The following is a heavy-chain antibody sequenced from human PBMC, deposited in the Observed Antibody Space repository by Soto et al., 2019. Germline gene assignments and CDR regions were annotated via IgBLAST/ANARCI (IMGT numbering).Heavy chain of an antibody. Sequence: GGSLRLSCAASGFTFSDHYMDWVRQAPGKGLEWVGRTRTKVDSYTTEYAASVKGRFTISRDDSKNSLYLQMNSLKIEDTAVYYCARARGSALDPWGLGTLVTVSS. CDR3: ARARGSALDP. CDR1: GFTFSDHY. J-gene: IGHJ5*02. D-gene: IGHD2-15*01. V-gene: IGHV3-72*01. CDR2: TRTKVDSYTT.